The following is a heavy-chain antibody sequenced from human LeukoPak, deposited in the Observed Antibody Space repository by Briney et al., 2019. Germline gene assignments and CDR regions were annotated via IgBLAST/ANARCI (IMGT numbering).Heavy chain of an antibody. V-gene: IGHV1-8*01. Sequence: AASVKVSCKASGYTFISYDINWVRQATGQGLEWMGWMNPNSGNTGYAQKFQGRVTMTRSTSISTAYMELSSLTSDDTAVYYCARLGEYSNWFDPWGEGTLVIVSS. J-gene: IGHJ5*02. CDR3: ARLGEYSNWFDP. CDR1: GYTFISYD. CDR2: MNPNSGNT. D-gene: IGHD3-16*01.